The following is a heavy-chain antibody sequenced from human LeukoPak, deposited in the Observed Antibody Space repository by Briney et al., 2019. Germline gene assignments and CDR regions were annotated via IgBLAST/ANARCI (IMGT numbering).Heavy chain of an antibody. Sequence: SETLSLTCTVSGGSISSYYWSWIRQPAGKGLEWIGRSFISGSSNYNPSLKSRVTMSVDTSKNQFSLKLISVTAADTAVYYCATPDPNYYDSSGRAFDIWGQGTMVTVSS. V-gene: IGHV4-4*07. J-gene: IGHJ3*02. CDR1: GGSISSYY. D-gene: IGHD3-22*01. CDR3: ATPDPNYYDSSGRAFDI. CDR2: SFISGSS.